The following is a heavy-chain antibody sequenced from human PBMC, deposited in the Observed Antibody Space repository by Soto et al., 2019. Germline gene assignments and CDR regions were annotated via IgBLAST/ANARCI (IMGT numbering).Heavy chain of an antibody. CDR2: ISSSGSTI. V-gene: IGHV3-11*01. D-gene: IGHD6-13*01. Sequence: PGGSLRLSCAASGFTFSDYYMSWIRQAPGKGLEWVSYISSSGSTIYYADSVKGRFTISRDNAKNSLYLQMNSLRAEDTAVYYCAREATSSWYSSNYFDYWGQGTLVTVSS. J-gene: IGHJ4*02. CDR3: AREATSSWYSSNYFDY. CDR1: GFTFSDYY.